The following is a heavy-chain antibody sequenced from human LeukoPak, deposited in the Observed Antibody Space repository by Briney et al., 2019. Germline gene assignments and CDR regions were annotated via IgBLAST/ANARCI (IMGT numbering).Heavy chain of an antibody. CDR1: GYTFSSYG. J-gene: IGHJ4*02. Sequence: VSCKASGYTFSSYGISWVRQAPGQGLEWMGWISAQNGNTNYAPKFQDRITMTTHTSTSTAYMELRSLRSDDTAVYYCGRDFDYYDSSGFWGQGTLVTVSS. CDR2: ISAQNGNT. V-gene: IGHV1-18*01. CDR3: GRDFDYYDSSGF. D-gene: IGHD3-22*01.